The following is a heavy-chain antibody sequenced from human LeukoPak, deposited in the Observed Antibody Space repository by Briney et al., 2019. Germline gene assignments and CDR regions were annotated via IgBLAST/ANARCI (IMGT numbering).Heavy chain of an antibody. Sequence: SETLSLTCTVSGYSLSSGYYWGWIRQPPGKGLEWIGSIYHSGSTYYNPSLKSRVTMSVDTSKNQCSLKLSSVTAADTAVYYCASTDRITIFGVVSDWGQGTLVTVSS. V-gene: IGHV4-38-2*02. J-gene: IGHJ4*02. CDR2: IYHSGST. CDR1: GYSLSSGYY. D-gene: IGHD3-3*01. CDR3: ASTDRITIFGVVSD.